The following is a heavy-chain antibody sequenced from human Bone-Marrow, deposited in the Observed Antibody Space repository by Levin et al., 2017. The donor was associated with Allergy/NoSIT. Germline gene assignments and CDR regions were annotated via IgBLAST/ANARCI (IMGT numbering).Heavy chain of an antibody. CDR2: TRNKAKSYTT. D-gene: IGHD3-16*01. CDR1: GFNFSDQY. CDR3: VTKGGY. V-gene: IGHV3-72*01. Sequence: PGGSLRLSCAASGFNFSDQYMDWVRQAPGKGLEWVGRTRNKAKSYTTEYAASVKGRFSISRDDSTKSVYLQMSSLKTEDTAMYYCVTKGGYWGQGTLVTVSS. J-gene: IGHJ4*02.